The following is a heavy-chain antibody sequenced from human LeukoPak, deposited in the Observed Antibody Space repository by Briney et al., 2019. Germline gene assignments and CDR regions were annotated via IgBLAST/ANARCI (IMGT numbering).Heavy chain of an antibody. CDR1: GGSXSSYY. V-gene: IGHV4-59*01. D-gene: IGHD1-26*01. J-gene: IGHJ4*02. CDR2: IYYSGST. Sequence: PXETLSLTCXVSGGSXSSYYWSWIRQPPGKGLEWIGYIYYSGSTNYNPSLKSRVTISVDTSKTQFSLKLSSVTAADTAVYYCARDNSGSYDYFDYWGQGTLVTVSS. CDR3: ARDNSGSYDYFDY.